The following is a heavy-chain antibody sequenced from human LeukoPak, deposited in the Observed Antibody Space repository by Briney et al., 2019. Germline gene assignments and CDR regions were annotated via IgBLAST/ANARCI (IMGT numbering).Heavy chain of an antibody. Sequence: GGSLRLSCAASGFTVSSNYMSWVRQAPGKGLEWVSVIYSGGSTYYADSVKGRFTISRDNSKNTLYLQMNSLRAEDTAVYYCARGGGDYSFAFDIWGQGTMVTVPS. CDR2: IYSGGST. J-gene: IGHJ3*02. V-gene: IGHV3-53*01. CDR3: ARGGGDYSFAFDI. D-gene: IGHD4-17*01. CDR1: GFTVSSNY.